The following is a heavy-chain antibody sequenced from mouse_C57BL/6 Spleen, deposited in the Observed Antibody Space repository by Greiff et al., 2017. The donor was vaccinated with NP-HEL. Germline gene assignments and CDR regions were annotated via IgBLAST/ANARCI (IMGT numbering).Heavy chain of an antibody. CDR3: ASLRWLLRDYAIDY. V-gene: IGHV5-2*01. J-gene: IGHJ4*01. Sequence: EVQGVESGGGLVQPGESLKLSCESNEYEFPSHDMSWVRKTPEKRLELVAAINSDGGSTYYPDTMERRFIISRDNTKKTLYLQMSSLRSEDTALYYCASLRWLLRDYAIDYWGQGTSVTVSS. D-gene: IGHD2-3*01. CDR2: INSDGGST. CDR1: EYEFPSHD.